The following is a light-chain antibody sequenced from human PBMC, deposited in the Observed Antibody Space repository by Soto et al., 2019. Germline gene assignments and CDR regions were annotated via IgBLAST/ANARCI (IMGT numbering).Light chain of an antibody. CDR3: QQYGSSPWT. Sequence: DIVLMQNKSTLSLYQGERATLSCRASQCVSSSYLAWYHQKPGQAPKLLIYGASSRDTGIPDRFSGSGSGTDFTLTISRLEPEDFAVYYCQQYGSSPWTFGHGTNV. V-gene: IGKV3-20*01. CDR1: QCVSSSY. CDR2: GAS. J-gene: IGKJ1*01.